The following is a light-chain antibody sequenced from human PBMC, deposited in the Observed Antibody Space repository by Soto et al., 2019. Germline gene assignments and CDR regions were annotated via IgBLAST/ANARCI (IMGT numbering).Light chain of an antibody. J-gene: IGKJ1*01. Sequence: EIMLTQSPGTLSLSPGERATLSCRASQSVSSSYLSWYQQKPGQAPRLLIYGASSRATGIPDRFGGSGSGTDFTLAISGLEPEDFAVYYCQQYGSAPSFGQGTKVDIK. V-gene: IGKV3-20*01. CDR2: GAS. CDR1: QSVSSSY. CDR3: QQYGSAPS.